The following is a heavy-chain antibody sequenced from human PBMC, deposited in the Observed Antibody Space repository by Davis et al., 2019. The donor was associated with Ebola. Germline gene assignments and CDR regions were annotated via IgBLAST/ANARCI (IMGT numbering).Heavy chain of an antibody. V-gene: IGHV3-73*01. CDR3: TSQTTVTDY. Sequence: GESLEISCAASGFTFSGSAMHWVRQASGKGLEWVGRIRSKANSYATAYAASVKGRFTISRDDSKNTAYLQMNSLKTEDTAVYYCTSQTTVTDYWGQGTLVTVSS. CDR1: GFTFSGSA. D-gene: IGHD4-17*01. CDR2: IRSKANSYAT. J-gene: IGHJ4*02.